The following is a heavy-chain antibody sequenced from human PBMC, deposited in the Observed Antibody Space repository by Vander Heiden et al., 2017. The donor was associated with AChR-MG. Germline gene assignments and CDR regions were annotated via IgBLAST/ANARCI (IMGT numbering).Heavy chain of an antibody. J-gene: IGHJ4*02. CDR2: ISGRGGST. Sequence: EVQLLESGGGLVQPGGSLRPPCAAPGFPFSSYAVSWVRQARGKGLEWVAAISGRGGSTYYADSVKGRFTISRDNSKNTLYLQMNSLRAEDTAVYYCAKGGGGHSSSWKLGNFDYWGQGTLVTVSS. CDR3: AKGGGGHSSSWKLGNFDY. D-gene: IGHD6-13*01. V-gene: IGHV3-23*01. CDR1: GFPFSSYA.